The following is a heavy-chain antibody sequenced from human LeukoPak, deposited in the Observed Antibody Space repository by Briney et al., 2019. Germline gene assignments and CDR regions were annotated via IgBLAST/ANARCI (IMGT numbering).Heavy chain of an antibody. CDR2: IIPIFGTA. CDR3: ASPAAGTFGWFDP. J-gene: IGHJ5*02. V-gene: IGHV1-69*05. D-gene: IGHD6-13*01. CDR1: ADIFSSYA. Sequence: SVKVSCKTSADIFSSYAINWVRQAPGQGLEWMGGIIPIFGTANYAQKFQGRVTITTDESTSTAYMELSSLRSEDTAVYYCASPAAGTFGWFDPWGQGTLVTVSS.